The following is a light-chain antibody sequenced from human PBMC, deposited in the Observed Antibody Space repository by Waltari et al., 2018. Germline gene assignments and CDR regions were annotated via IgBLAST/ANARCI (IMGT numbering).Light chain of an antibody. CDR2: GAS. Sequence: EIVLTQSPATLSLSPGERATLSCRASQSVSSYLAWYQQKPGQAPRLLIYGASNRATGIPARFSGRGSGTDFTLTISSLEPEDFAVYYCQHRGDWPPTWTFGQGTKVEIK. V-gene: IGKV3-11*01. CDR1: QSVSSY. J-gene: IGKJ1*01. CDR3: QHRGDWPPTWT.